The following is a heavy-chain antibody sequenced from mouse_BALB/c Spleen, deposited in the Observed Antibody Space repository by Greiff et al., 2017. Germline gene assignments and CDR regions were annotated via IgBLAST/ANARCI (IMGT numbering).Heavy chain of an antibody. D-gene: IGHD1-1*01. V-gene: IGHV5-9*03. Sequence: EVKLVESGGGLVKPGGSLKLSCAASGFTFSSYTMSWVRQTPEKRLEWVATISSGGGNTYYPDSVKGRFTISRDNAKNNLYLQMSSLRSEDTALYYCARDGSTFDYWGQGTTLTVSS. CDR3: ARDGSTFDY. CDR1: GFTFSSYT. CDR2: ISSGGGNT. J-gene: IGHJ2*01.